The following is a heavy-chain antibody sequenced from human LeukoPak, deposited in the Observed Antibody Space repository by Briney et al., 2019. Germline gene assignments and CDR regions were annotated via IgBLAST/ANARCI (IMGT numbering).Heavy chain of an antibody. CDR2: ISGSGGST. CDR1: GFTFSSYA. V-gene: IGHV3-23*01. J-gene: IGHJ6*02. CDR3: AKAVTMVRGVIIMAHYYYGMDV. Sequence: PGGSLRLSCAASGFTFSSYAMSWVRQAPGKGLEWVSAISGSGGSTYYADSVKGRFTISGDNSKNTLYLQMNSLRAEDTAVYYCAKAVTMVRGVIIMAHYYYGMDVWGQGTTVTVSS. D-gene: IGHD3-10*01.